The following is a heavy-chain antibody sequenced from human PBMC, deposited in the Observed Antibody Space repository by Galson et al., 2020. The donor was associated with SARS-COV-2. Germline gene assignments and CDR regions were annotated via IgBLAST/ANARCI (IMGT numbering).Heavy chain of an antibody. V-gene: IGHV4-4*07. CDR3: ARDSVGYCSSTSCYRAFDY. J-gene: IGHJ4*02. D-gene: IGHD2-2*01. Sequence: SETLSLTCTVSGGSISSYYWSWIRQPAGKGLEWIGRIYTSGSTNYNPSLKSRVTMSVDTSKNQFSLKLSSVTAADTAVYYCARDSVGYCSSTSCYRAFDYWGQGTLVTVSS. CDR1: GGSISSYY. CDR2: IYTSGST.